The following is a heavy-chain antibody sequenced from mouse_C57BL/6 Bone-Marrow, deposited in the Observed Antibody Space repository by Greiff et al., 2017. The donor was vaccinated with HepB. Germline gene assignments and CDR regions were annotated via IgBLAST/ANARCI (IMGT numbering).Heavy chain of an antibody. CDR3: AGGPYWDSFDF. V-gene: IGHV1-69*01. J-gene: IGHJ2*01. CDR1: GYTFTSYW. CDR2: IDPSDSYT. D-gene: IGHD4-1*01. Sequence: QVQLQQSGAELVMPGASVKLSCKASGYTFTSYWMHWVKQRPGQGLEWIGEIDPSDSYTNYNQKFKGKSTLTVDKSSSTAYMQLSSLTSEDSAVYYCAGGPYWDSFDFWGQGNTLTVSS.